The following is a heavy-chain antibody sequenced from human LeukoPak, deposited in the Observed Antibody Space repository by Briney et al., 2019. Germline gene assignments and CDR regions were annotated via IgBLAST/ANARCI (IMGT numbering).Heavy chain of an antibody. CDR3: ARAYWGSRKPPDAFDI. Sequence: PSETLSLTCAVYGGSFSGYYWSWIRQPPGKGLEWSGEINHSGSTNYNPSLKSRVTISVDTSKNQFSLKLSSVTAADTAVYYCARAYWGSRKPPDAFDIWGQGTMVTVSS. J-gene: IGHJ3*02. D-gene: IGHD7-27*01. CDR1: GGSFSGYY. V-gene: IGHV4-34*01. CDR2: INHSGST.